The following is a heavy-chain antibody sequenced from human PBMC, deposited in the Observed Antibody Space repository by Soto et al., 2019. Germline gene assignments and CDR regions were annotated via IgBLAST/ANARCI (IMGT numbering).Heavy chain of an antibody. CDR3: ARHTGKWNYFDY. Sequence: SETLSLTCTVSGGSISSYYWSWIRQPPGKGLEWIGYIYYSGSTNYNPSLKSRVTISVDTSKNQFSLKLSSVTAADTAVYYCARHTGKWNYFDYWGQGTLVTVSS. J-gene: IGHJ4*02. D-gene: IGHD3-10*01. CDR1: GGSISSYY. V-gene: IGHV4-59*08. CDR2: IYYSGST.